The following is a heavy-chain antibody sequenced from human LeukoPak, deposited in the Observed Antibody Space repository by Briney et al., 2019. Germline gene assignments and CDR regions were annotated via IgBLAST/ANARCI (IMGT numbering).Heavy chain of an antibody. Sequence: SETLSLTCIVSGGSISSGTYYWGWIRQPPGKGLEWIGSIYYSGSTYYNLSLKSRVTISVDTSKNQFSLKLSSVTAADTAVYYCARDSAGMVDYWGQGTLVTVSS. D-gene: IGHD5-24*01. V-gene: IGHV4-39*07. J-gene: IGHJ4*02. CDR3: ARDSAGMVDY. CDR2: IYYSGST. CDR1: GGSISSGTYY.